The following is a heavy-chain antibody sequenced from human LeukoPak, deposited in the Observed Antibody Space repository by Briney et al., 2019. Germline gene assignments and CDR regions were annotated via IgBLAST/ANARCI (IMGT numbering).Heavy chain of an antibody. V-gene: IGHV3-23*01. CDR2: ISGSRITT. Sequence: GGSLRLSCAASGFTFSSYAMSWVRQPPGKGLEWVSHISGSRITTYYADSVKGRFTISRDNSKNTLYLQMNSLRAEDTAVYYCAKRGLPDWWGEGTLVTVSS. CDR1: GFTFSSYA. D-gene: IGHD3/OR15-3a*01. CDR3: AKRGLPDW. J-gene: IGHJ4*02.